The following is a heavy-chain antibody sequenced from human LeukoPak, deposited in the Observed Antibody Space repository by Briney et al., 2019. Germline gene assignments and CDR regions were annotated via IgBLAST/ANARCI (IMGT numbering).Heavy chain of an antibody. CDR1: GFTVSSYY. CDR3: ARDGYDYRTEDGY. J-gene: IGHJ4*02. V-gene: IGHV3-53*04. Sequence: GGSLRLSCAASGFTVSSYYMSWVRQAPGKGLEWVSVIYSGGSTYYADSVKGRFTISRHNSKNTLYLQMNSLRTEDTAVYYCARDGYDYRTEDGYWGQGTLVTVSS. CDR2: IYSGGST. D-gene: IGHD5-12*01.